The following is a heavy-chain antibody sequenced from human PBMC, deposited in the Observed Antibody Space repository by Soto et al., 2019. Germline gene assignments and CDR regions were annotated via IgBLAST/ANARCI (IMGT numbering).Heavy chain of an antibody. Sequence: GESLNISCKGSGYSFTSYWISWVRQMPGKGLEWMGRIDPSDSYTNYSPSFQGHVTISADKSISTAYLQWSSLKASDTAMYYCARSGYSSSLTPNGAFDIWGQGTMVXVSS. CDR3: ARSGYSSSLTPNGAFDI. D-gene: IGHD6-13*01. V-gene: IGHV5-10-1*01. CDR2: IDPSDSYT. J-gene: IGHJ3*02. CDR1: GYSFTSYW.